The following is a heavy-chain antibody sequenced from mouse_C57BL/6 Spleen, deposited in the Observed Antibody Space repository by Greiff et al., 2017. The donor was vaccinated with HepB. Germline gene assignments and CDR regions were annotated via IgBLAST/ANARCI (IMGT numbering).Heavy chain of an antibody. J-gene: IGHJ1*03. CDR2: IYPGDGDT. D-gene: IGHD2-12*01. V-gene: IGHV1-80*01. CDR1: GYAFSSYW. CDR3: ARSSYHSYWYFDV. Sequence: VQLQQSGAELVKPGASVKISCKASGYAFSSYWMNWVKQRPGKGLEWIGQIYPGDGDTNYNGKFKGKATLTADKSSSTAYMQLSSLTSEDSAVYFCARSSYHSYWYFDVWGTGTTVTVSS.